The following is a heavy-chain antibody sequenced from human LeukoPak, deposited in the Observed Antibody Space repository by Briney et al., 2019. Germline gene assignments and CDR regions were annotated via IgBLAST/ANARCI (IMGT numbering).Heavy chain of an antibody. CDR2: ISGSGGST. CDR1: GFTFSSYA. V-gene: IGHV3-23*01. J-gene: IGHJ4*02. CDR3: AKDFTVVVTAIVDY. D-gene: IGHD2-21*02. Sequence: GGSLRLSCVASGFTFSSYAMSWVRQAPGKGLEWVSAISGSGGSTYYADSAKGRFTISRDNSKNTLYLQMNSLRAEDTAVYYCAKDFTVVVTAIVDYWGQGTLVTVSS.